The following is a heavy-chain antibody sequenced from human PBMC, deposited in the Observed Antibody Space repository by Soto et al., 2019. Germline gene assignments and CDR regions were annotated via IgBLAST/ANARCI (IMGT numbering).Heavy chain of an antibody. J-gene: IGHJ4*02. D-gene: IGHD3-22*01. CDR1: GGTFSSYA. CDR2: IIPIFGTA. CDR3: ARVKWRYYDSSGYYYHGY. V-gene: IGHV1-69*01. Sequence: QVQLVQSGAEVRKPGASVKVSCEASGGTFSSYAISWVRQAPGQGLEWMGGIIPIFGTANYAQKFQGRVTITADESTSTAYMELSSLRSEDTAVYYCARVKWRYYDSSGYYYHGYWGQGTLVTVSS.